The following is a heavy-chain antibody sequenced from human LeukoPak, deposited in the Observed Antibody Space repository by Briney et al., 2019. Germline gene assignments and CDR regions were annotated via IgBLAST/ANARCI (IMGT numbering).Heavy chain of an antibody. J-gene: IGHJ4*02. Sequence: ASVKVSCKTSGYTFTDYFIHWMRQAPGKGLEWMGHIDPEDGESLTADQFQGKVTITTDTSTNTAHMEFSGLTPEDTAVYYCAKNAFYGSGASIFENWGPGTLVIVSS. CDR3: AKNAFYGSGASIFEN. CDR1: GYTFTDYF. D-gene: IGHD3-10*01. V-gene: IGHV1-69-2*01. CDR2: IDPEDGES.